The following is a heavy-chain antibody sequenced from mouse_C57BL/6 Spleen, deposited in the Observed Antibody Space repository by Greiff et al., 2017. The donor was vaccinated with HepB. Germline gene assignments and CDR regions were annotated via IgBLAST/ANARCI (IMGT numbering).Heavy chain of an antibody. V-gene: IGHV1-55*01. D-gene: IGHD1-1*01. CDR3: ARGNYYGSRRGYYFDY. CDR2: IYPGSGST. CDR1: GYTFTSYW. J-gene: IGHJ2*01. Sequence: QVQLQQPGAELVKPGASVKMSCKASGYTFTSYWITWVKQRPGQGLEWIGDIYPGSGSTNYNEKFKSKATLTVDTSSSTAYMQLSSLTSEDSAVYYCARGNYYGSRRGYYFDYWGQGTTLTVPS.